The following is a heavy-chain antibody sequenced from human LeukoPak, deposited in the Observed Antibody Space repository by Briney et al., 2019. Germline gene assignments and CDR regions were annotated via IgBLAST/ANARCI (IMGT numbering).Heavy chain of an antibody. CDR2: IMQDGSEK. CDR3: ASAAPEGATGAFDI. J-gene: IGHJ3*02. Sequence: PGGSLRLSCAASGFTFSSYWMSWVRQAPGEGLEWVANIMQDGSEKYYVGSVKGRFTISRDNAKNSLYLQMNSLRAEDTAVYYCASAAPEGATGAFDIWGQGAMVTVSS. CDR1: GFTFSSYW. D-gene: IGHD1-26*01. V-gene: IGHV3-7*01.